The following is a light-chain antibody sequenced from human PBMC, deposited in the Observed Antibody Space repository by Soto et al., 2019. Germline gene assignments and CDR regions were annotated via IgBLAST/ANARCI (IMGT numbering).Light chain of an antibody. CDR2: KTS. J-gene: IGKJ2*03. Sequence: DIQMTQSPSTLSASVGDRVTITCRASQSIGSWLAWYQQKPGKAPKLLIYKTSILESGVPSRFSGSVSGTEFTLTISSLQPDDFVTDYCQEYDDYLFSFGQGTKLEIK. V-gene: IGKV1-5*03. CDR1: QSIGSW. CDR3: QEYDDYLFS.